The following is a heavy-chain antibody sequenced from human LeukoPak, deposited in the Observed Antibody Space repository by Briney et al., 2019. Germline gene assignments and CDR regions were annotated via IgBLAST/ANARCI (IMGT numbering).Heavy chain of an antibody. Sequence: GGSLRLSCAASGFTFSSYWMHWVRQAPGKGLVWVSRINSDGSSTSYADSVKGRFTISRDNAKNTLYPQMNSLRAEDTAVYYCASWGSYRPNWFDPWGQGTLVTVSS. CDR2: INSDGSST. CDR1: GFTFSSYW. V-gene: IGHV3-74*01. D-gene: IGHD3-16*01. J-gene: IGHJ5*02. CDR3: ASWGSYRPNWFDP.